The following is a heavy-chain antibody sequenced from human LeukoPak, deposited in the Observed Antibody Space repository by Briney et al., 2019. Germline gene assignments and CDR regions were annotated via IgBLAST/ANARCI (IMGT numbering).Heavy chain of an antibody. CDR1: GFTFSSYD. Sequence: GGSLRLSCAASGFTFSSYDMHWVRQAPGKGLEWVAVIWYGGSNKYYADSVKGRFTISRDNSKSTLYLQMNSLRAEDTAVYYCAKESHGRSFDYWGQGTLVTVSS. J-gene: IGHJ4*02. CDR2: IWYGGSNK. V-gene: IGHV3-33*06. CDR3: AKESHGRSFDY. D-gene: IGHD5-18*01.